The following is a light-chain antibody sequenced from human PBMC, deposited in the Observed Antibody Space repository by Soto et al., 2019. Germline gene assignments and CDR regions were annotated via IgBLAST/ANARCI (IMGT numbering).Light chain of an antibody. CDR1: RTVNSDY. CDR3: HQFGYSPRT. J-gene: IGKJ1*01. V-gene: IGKV3-20*01. CDR2: ATS. Sequence: EIVLTQSPGTLSLSPGETATLSRRASRTVNSDYLAWFQQRPGQAPRLLIFATSRRATDIPDRFSGSGSGTDFTLAIRRLEPEDFAVYYCHQFGYSPRTSGQGTKVDIK.